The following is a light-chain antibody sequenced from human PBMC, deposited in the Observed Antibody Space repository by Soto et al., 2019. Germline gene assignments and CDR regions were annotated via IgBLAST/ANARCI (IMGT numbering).Light chain of an antibody. J-gene: IGKJ1*01. V-gene: IGKV1-5*03. CDR2: KAS. CDR3: QQYSTYSPT. CDR1: QRISTW. Sequence: DIQMTQSPSTLSAFVGDRVTITCRARQRISTWLAWYQQKPGKAPNLLIYKASSLESGVPSRFSGSGSGTEFTLTINSLQPDDFATYYCQQYSTYSPTFGPGTKVQLK.